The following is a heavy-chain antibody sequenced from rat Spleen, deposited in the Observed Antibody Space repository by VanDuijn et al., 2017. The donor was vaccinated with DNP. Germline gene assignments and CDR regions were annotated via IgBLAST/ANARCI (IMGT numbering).Heavy chain of an antibody. V-gene: IGHV5-25*01. CDR1: GFTFSNYD. CDR2: ISTSGSRT. J-gene: IGHJ2*01. D-gene: IGHD1-2*01. Sequence: EVQLVESGGGLVQPGRSLKLSCAASGFTFSNYDMAWVRQAPKKGLEWVATISTSGSRTYYPDSVKGRFTISRDNAKSSLYLQMNSLKSEDTATYYCARRGTIAAMNFDYWGQGVMVTVSS. CDR3: ARRGTIAAMNFDY.